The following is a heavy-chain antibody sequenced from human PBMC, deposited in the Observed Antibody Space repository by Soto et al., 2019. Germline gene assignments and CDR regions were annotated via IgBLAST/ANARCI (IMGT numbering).Heavy chain of an antibody. CDR2: ISAYHGDT. CDR3: ARDPMVRGVILFDY. V-gene: IGHV1-18*04. Sequence: ASVKVSCKASGYTFTSYGISWLRQAPGQGLEWMGWISAYHGDTNYAQKLQGGVTMTTDTSTSTAYTELRSLRSDDTAVYYCARDPMVRGVILFDYWGQGTLVTVSS. J-gene: IGHJ4*02. CDR1: GYTFTSYG. D-gene: IGHD3-10*01.